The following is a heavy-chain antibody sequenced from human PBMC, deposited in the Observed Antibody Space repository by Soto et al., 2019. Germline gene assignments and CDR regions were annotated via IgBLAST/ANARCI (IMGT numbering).Heavy chain of an antibody. CDR3: ARVRDIVVVVAAKPKYYLDS. CDR1: GYTFTSYG. V-gene: IGHV1-18*01. CDR2: ISAYNGNT. J-gene: IGHJ4*02. D-gene: IGHD2-15*01. Sequence: ASVKVSCKASGYTFTSYGISWVRQAPGQGLEWMGWISAYNGNTNYAQKLQGRVTMTTDTSTSTAYMELRSLKSDDTAVYYCARVRDIVVVVAAKPKYYLDSWGQGTLVTVSS.